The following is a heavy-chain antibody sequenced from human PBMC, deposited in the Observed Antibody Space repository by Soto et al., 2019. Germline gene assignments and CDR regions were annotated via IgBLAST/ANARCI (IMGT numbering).Heavy chain of an antibody. CDR1: EGSIRNRDYY. D-gene: IGHD5-12*01. CDR2: IYYSGTA. V-gene: IGHV4-39*01. CDR3: ARNSPYPGGYGHFDH. J-gene: IGHJ4*02. Sequence: SQTMPVTWVVSEGSIRNRDYYLSCLRQSPVKGLEWIGSIYYSGTAYYNPSLKSRVTISIDTSKNQFSLKLNSLTAADTAVYYCARNSPYPGGYGHFDHWGQGNLVTVSS.